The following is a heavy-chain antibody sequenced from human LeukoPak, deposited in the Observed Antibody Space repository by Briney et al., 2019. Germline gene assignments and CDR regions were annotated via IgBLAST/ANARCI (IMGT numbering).Heavy chain of an antibody. V-gene: IGHV4-34*01. D-gene: IGHD5-18*01. CDR3: AQEGYSYGYL. J-gene: IGHJ3*01. CDR1: GGSISSYY. CDR2: INHSGST. Sequence: SETLSLTCTVSGGSISSYYWSWIRQPPGKGLEWIGEINHSGSTNYNPSLKSRVTISVDTSKNQFSLKLSSVTAADTAVYYCAQEGYSYGYLWGQGTMVTVSS.